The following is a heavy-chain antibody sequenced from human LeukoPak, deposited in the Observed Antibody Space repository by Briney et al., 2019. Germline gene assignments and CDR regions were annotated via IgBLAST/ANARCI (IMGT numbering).Heavy chain of an antibody. Sequence: PGTSLRLSCAVSGFTFSSYGMHWVRQAPGKGLEWVAIIWYDGNNKYYADSLEGRFTISRDNSKNMLYLQMNSLKVEDTAVYYCASGLVTGVYDFWGQGTLVTVSS. V-gene: IGHV3-33*01. D-gene: IGHD2-21*02. J-gene: IGHJ4*02. CDR2: IWYDGNNK. CDR1: GFTFSSYG. CDR3: ASGLVTGVYDF.